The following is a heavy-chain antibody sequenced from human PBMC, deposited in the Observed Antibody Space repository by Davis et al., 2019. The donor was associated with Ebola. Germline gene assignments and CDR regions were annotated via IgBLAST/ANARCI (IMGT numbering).Heavy chain of an antibody. CDR1: GFTVSSNY. Sequence: GESLKISCAASGFTVSSNYMSWVRQAPGRGLEWVSAVNGGGGSTYYTDSVKGRFTISRDISKNTVHLQMNSLRHEDTAVYYCAKGEQNCSDISCYSFDAFGSWGQGTMVTVSS. CDR3: AKGEQNCSDISCYSFDAFGS. V-gene: IGHV3-53*01. CDR2: VNGGGGST. D-gene: IGHD2-2*01. J-gene: IGHJ3*02.